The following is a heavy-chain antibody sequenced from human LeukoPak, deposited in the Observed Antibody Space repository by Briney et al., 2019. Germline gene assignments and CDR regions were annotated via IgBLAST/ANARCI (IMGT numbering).Heavy chain of an antibody. D-gene: IGHD3-10*01. CDR2: ISSSSSYI. CDR3: SNEHGYGSGSYYNWSY. Sequence: PGGSLRLSCAASGFTFSSYSMNWVRQAPGKGLEWVSSISSSSSYIYYADSVKGRFTISRDNAKNSLYLQMNSLRAEDTAVYYCSNEHGYGSGSYYNWSYWGQGTLVTVSS. V-gene: IGHV3-21*01. J-gene: IGHJ4*02. CDR1: GFTFSSYS.